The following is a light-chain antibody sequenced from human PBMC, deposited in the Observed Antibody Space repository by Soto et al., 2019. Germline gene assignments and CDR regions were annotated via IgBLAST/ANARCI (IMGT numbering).Light chain of an antibody. CDR3: QQYTNWSPLT. J-gene: IGKJ4*01. CDR1: QSVSYN. Sequence: EIVMTQSPATLSVSPGETATLSCRASQSVSYNLAWYQQKPGQGPRLLIYGAFTRATGIPASFSGSGSGTEFPLTISSLQSEDFAVYYYQQYTNWSPLTFGGGTKVEIK. CDR2: GAF. V-gene: IGKV3-15*01.